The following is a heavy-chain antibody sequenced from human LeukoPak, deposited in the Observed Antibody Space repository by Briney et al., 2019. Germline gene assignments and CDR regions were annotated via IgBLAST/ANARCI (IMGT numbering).Heavy chain of an antibody. CDR1: GFTFSTYW. J-gene: IGHJ4*02. D-gene: IGHD3-9*01. Sequence: GGSLRLSCAASGFTFSTYWMSWVRQAPGKGLEWVANIKQDGSEKYCVDSVKGRFTISRDNAKNSLYLQMNSLRAEDTAVYYCARVGRYDILTGYFRTYYFDYWGQGTLVTVSS. CDR3: ARVGRYDILTGYFRTYYFDY. V-gene: IGHV3-7*01. CDR2: IKQDGSEK.